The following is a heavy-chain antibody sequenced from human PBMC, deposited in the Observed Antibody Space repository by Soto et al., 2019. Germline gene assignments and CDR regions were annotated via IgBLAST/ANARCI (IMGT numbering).Heavy chain of an antibody. CDR3: ARLKPSDWDYYYGMDV. Sequence: NPSETLSLTCAVSIGSISSYYWSWIRQPPGKGLEWIGYIYYSGSTNYNPSLKSRVTILVDMSKNQFSLKLRSVTAADTAVYYCARLKPSDWDYYYGMDVWGQGTTVTVSS. CDR2: IYYSGST. CDR1: IGSISSYY. V-gene: IGHV4-59*01. J-gene: IGHJ6*02. D-gene: IGHD3-9*01.